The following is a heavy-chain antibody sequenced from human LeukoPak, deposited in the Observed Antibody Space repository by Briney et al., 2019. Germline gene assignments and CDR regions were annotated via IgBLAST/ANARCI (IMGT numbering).Heavy chain of an antibody. J-gene: IGHJ4*02. CDR1: GASITSYH. D-gene: IGHD6-13*01. V-gene: IGHV4-4*07. CDR2: MFYSGNT. Sequence: SETLSLTCTVSGASITSYHWSWIRQPAGKGLEWIGRMFYSGNTDYNPSLKSRLTMSIDTSKNQFSLKLSSVTAADTAVYYCVRDLGDSGDYWGQGTLVTVSS. CDR3: VRDLGDSGDY.